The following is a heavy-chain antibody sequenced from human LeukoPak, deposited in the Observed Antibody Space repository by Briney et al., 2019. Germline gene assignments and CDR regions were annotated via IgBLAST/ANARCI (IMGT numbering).Heavy chain of an antibody. CDR3: ARVRRGIAAASHFDY. CDR1: GFTFSSYG. J-gene: IGHJ4*02. D-gene: IGHD6-13*01. V-gene: IGHV3-30*03. CDR2: ISYDGSNK. Sequence: GGSLRLSCAASGFTFSSYGMHWVRQAPGKGLEWVAFISYDGSNKYYADSVKGRFTISRDNSKNTLYLQMNSLRAEDTAVYYCARVRRGIAAASHFDYWGQGTLVTVSS.